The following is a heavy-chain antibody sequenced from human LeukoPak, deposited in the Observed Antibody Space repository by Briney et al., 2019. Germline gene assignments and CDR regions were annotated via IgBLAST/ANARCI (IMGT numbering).Heavy chain of an antibody. CDR3: NTDDPLYYYGSGSYSVNGMDV. CDR2: IKSKTDGGTT. J-gene: IGHJ6*02. Sequence: GGSLRLSCAASGFTFSNAWMSWVRQAPGKGLEWVVRIKSKTDGGTTDYAAPVKGRFTISRDDSKNTLYLQMNSLKTEDTNAHSLNTDDPLYYYGSGSYSVNGMDVWGQGTTVTVSS. D-gene: IGHD3-10*01. CDR1: GFTFSNAW. V-gene: IGHV3-15*01.